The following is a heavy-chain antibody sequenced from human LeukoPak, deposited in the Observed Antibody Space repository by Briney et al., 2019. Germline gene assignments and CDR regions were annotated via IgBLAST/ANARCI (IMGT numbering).Heavy chain of an antibody. Sequence: PSETLSLTCTVSGGSISSYYWSWIRQPPGKGLEWIGYTYYSGSTNYNPSLKSRVTISVDTSKNQFSLKLSSVTAADTAVYYWARERSGWYPHAFDIWGQGTMVTVSS. CDR1: GGSISSYY. D-gene: IGHD6-19*01. J-gene: IGHJ3*02. V-gene: IGHV4-59*01. CDR3: ARERSGWYPHAFDI. CDR2: TYYSGST.